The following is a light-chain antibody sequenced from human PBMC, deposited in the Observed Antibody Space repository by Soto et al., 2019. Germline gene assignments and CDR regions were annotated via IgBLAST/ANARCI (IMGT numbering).Light chain of an antibody. Sequence: DIQMTQSPSSLSASIGDRVTITCQASQNITNNLSWYQQKPGKAPKLLIYDASDLETGVPSRFSGSGSGTGFTFTISSLQPEDFATYYCQQYESLPLTFGQGTRREIK. J-gene: IGKJ5*01. CDR3: QQYESLPLT. CDR2: DAS. V-gene: IGKV1-33*01. CDR1: QNITNN.